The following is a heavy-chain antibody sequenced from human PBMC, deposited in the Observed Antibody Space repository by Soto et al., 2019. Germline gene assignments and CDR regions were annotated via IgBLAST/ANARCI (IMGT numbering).Heavy chain of an antibody. CDR2: ISGSGGST. CDR1: GFTFSSYA. Sequence: GGSLRLSCAASGFTFSSYAMSWVRQAPGKGLEWVSAISGSGGSTYYADSVKGRFTISRDNSKNTLYLQMNNLRDEDTAVYYCTRAGRGAVVVGDLGYFYYGMDVWGQGTTVTVSS. CDR3: TRAGRGAVVVGDLGYFYYGMDV. J-gene: IGHJ6*02. D-gene: IGHD2-15*01. V-gene: IGHV3-23*01.